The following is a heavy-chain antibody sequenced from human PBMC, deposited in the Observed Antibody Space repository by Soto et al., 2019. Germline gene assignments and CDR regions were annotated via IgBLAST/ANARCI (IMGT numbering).Heavy chain of an antibody. V-gene: IGHV1-69*13. Sequence: SVKVSCKAPGGTFSSYAISWVRQAPGQGLEWMGGIIPIFGTAKYAQKFQGRVTITADESTSTGYMELSSLRSEDTAVYYCARSQGGSSSLDIYYYYYYGVDVWGQGTTVTVSS. CDR1: GGTFSSYA. CDR3: ARSQGGSSSLDIYYYYYYGVDV. J-gene: IGHJ6*02. D-gene: IGHD2-15*01. CDR2: IIPIFGTA.